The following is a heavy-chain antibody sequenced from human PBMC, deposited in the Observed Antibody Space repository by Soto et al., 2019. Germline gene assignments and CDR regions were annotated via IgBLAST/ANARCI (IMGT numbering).Heavy chain of an antibody. V-gene: IGHV3-23*01. CDR1: GFTFSSYA. D-gene: IGHD1-26*01. CDR2: ISGSGGST. Sequence: LRLSCAASGFTFSSYAMSWVRQAPGKGLEWVSAISGSGGSTYYADSVKGRFTISRDNSKNTLYLQMNSLRAEDTAVYYCAKSEVMGGYYYYGMDVWGQGTTVTVSS. J-gene: IGHJ6*02. CDR3: AKSEVMGGYYYYGMDV.